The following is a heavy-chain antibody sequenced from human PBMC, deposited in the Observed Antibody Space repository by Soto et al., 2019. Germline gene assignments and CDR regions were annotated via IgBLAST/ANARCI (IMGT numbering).Heavy chain of an antibody. CDR1: GFTFSSYA. CDR2: ISGSGGST. V-gene: IGHV3-23*01. J-gene: IGHJ3*02. CDR3: AKMVSVAARFGDAFDI. D-gene: IGHD6-6*01. Sequence: GGSLRLSCAASGFTFSSYAMSWVRQAPGKGLEWVSAISGSGGSTYYADSVKGRFTISRDNSKNTLYLQMNSLRAEDTAVYYCAKMVSVAARFGDAFDIWGQGTMVTVSS.